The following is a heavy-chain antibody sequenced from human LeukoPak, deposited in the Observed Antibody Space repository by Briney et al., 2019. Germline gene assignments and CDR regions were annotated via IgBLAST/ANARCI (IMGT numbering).Heavy chain of an antibody. D-gene: IGHD4-17*01. CDR1: GGSFSGYY. J-gene: IGHJ5*02. CDR2: INHSGST. V-gene: IGHV4-34*01. CDR3: ARVIDYGDYLNWFDP. Sequence: SETLSLTCAVYGGSFSGYYWSWIRQPPGKGLEWIGEINHSGSTNYNPSLKSRVTISVDTPKNQFSLKLSSVTAADTAVHYCARVIDYGDYLNWFDPWGQGTLVTVSS.